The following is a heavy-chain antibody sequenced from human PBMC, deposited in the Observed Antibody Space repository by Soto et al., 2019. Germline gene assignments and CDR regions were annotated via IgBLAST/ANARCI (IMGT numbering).Heavy chain of an antibody. CDR3: ASNSAYAEGYDWYGRDV. CDR1: GFTFSRYW. Sequence: EVQLVESGGGLVLPGGSLRLSCAASGFTFSRYWMHWVRQAPGQGLVWVSRINSDGSITHYADSVKGRFTSSRDNAKNTLYLQMNSLRAEDTAVYYCASNSAYAEGYDWYGRDVWGQGTTVTVSS. CDR2: INSDGSIT. J-gene: IGHJ6*02. V-gene: IGHV3-74*01. D-gene: IGHD1-1*01.